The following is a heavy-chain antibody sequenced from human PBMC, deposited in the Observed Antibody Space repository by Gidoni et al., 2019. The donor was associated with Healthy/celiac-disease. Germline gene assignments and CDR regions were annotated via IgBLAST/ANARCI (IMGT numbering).Heavy chain of an antibody. CDR2: ISSNGGST. CDR3: VKDEGAVTPPLFDY. J-gene: IGHJ4*02. V-gene: IGHV3-64D*08. D-gene: IGHD4-17*01. Sequence: EGQLVASGGGLVQPGGSLRLSCSAPGFPFSSYGMHWVRQAPGKGLEYVSAISSNGGSTDYADSVKGRFTIYRDNSKNTLYLQMSSLRAEDTAVYYCVKDEGAVTPPLFDYWGQGTLVTVSS. CDR1: GFPFSSYG.